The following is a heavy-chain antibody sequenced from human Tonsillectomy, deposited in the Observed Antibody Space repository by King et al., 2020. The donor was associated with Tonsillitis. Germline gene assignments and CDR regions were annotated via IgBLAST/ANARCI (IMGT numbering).Heavy chain of an antibody. Sequence: VQLVESGGGVVQPGMSLRLSCAASGFTLSSYAMSWVRQAPDKGLEWVAVISYDGTNKYNADSVKGRFTISRDNSKNTVYLQMNSLRAEDTALYYCARDSLLFFGERAEYCQHWGQGPRVTVPS. D-gene: IGHD3-10*01. CDR2: ISYDGTNK. V-gene: IGHV3-30-3*01. CDR1: GFTLSSYA. J-gene: IGHJ1*01. CDR3: ARDSLLFFGERAEYCQH.